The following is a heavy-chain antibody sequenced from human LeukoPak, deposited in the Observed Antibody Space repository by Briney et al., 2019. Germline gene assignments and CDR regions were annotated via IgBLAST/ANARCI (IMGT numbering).Heavy chain of an antibody. D-gene: IGHD3-10*01. J-gene: IGHJ5*02. CDR3: ARDKYGSGSYYFNWFDP. Sequence: PGGSLRLSCAASGFTFSSYSMNWVRQAPGKGLEWVSSISSSSSYIYYADSVKGRFTISRDNAKNSLYLQTNSLRAEDTAVYYCARDKYGSGSYYFNWFDPWGQGTLVTVSS. CDR1: GFTFSSYS. V-gene: IGHV3-21*01. CDR2: ISSSSSYI.